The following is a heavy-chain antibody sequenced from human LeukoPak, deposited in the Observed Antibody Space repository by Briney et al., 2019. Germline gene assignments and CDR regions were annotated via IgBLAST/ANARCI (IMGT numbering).Heavy chain of an antibody. D-gene: IGHD2-15*01. CDR2: IYYSGST. V-gene: IGHV4-59*01. J-gene: IGHJ4*02. Sequence: SETLSLTCTVSGGSISSYYWSWIRQPPGKGPEWIGYIYYSGSTNYNPSLKSRVTISVDTSKNQFSLKLSSVTAADTAVYYCASHCSGGSCYHAFDYWGQGTLVTVSS. CDR3: ASHCSGGSCYHAFDY. CDR1: GGSISSYY.